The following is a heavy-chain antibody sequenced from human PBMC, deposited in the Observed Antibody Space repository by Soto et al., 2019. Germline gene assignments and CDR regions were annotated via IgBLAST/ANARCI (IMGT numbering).Heavy chain of an antibody. CDR1: GFTFSIYA. J-gene: IGHJ6*02. CDR3: AKVDRYSSGWSSYAPEYYYYSMDV. CDR2: ISGSGDDT. Sequence: EVQLVESGGGLVQPGGSLRLSCAASGFTFSIYALSWVRQTPGKGLEWVSAISGSGDDTYYTDSVKGRFTISRDNSKNTLNLQMSSLRAEDTAIYYCAKVDRYSSGWSSYAPEYYYYSMDVWGQGTTVTVS. V-gene: IGHV3-23*04. D-gene: IGHD6-19*01.